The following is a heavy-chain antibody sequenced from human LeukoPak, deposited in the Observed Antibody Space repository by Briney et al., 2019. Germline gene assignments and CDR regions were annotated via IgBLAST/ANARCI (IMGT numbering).Heavy chain of an antibody. CDR2: IKSKTDGGTT. Sequence: PGGSLRLSCAASGFTFSNAWMSWVRQAPGKGLEWVGRIKSKTDGGTTDYAAPVKGRFTISRDDSKNTLYLQMNSLKTEDTAVYYCTTEARNWNGAYYYYYMDVWGKGTTVTVSS. CDR1: GFTFSNAW. D-gene: IGHD1-20*01. CDR3: TTEARNWNGAYYYYYMDV. J-gene: IGHJ6*03. V-gene: IGHV3-15*01.